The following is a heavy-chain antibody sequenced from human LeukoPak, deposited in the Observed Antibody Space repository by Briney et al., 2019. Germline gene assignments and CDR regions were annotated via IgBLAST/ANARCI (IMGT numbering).Heavy chain of an antibody. D-gene: IGHD6-13*01. Sequence: SETLSLTCAVYGGSFSGYYWSWIRQPPGKGLEWIGEINRSGSTNYNPSIKSRVTISVDTSKNQFSLKLSSVTAADTAVYYCATYSSRNLDYWGQGTLVTVSS. V-gene: IGHV4-34*01. J-gene: IGHJ4*02. CDR3: ATYSSRNLDY. CDR1: GGSFSGYY. CDR2: INRSGST.